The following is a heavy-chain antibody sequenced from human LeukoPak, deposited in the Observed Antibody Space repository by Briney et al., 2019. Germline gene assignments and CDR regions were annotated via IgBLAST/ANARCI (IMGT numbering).Heavy chain of an antibody. D-gene: IGHD3-10*01. CDR2: IYYSGST. CDR3: AGNGNYGSGAEGY. CDR1: GGSISSYY. J-gene: IGHJ4*02. V-gene: IGHV4-39*01. Sequence: PSETLSLTCTVSGGSISSYYWGWIRQPPGRGLEWIGSIYYSGSTYYNPSLKSRVTISVDTSKNQFSLKLSSVTAADTAVYYCAGNGNYGSGAEGYWGQGTLVTVSS.